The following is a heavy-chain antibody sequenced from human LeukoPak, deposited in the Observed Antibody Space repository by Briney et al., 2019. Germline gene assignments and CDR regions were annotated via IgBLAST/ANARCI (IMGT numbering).Heavy chain of an antibody. CDR2: IDWDADT. Sequence: SGPTLVNPTQTLTLTCTFSGFSLSTSGMCASWIRQTPGKALEWLALIDWDADTYYSTSLKTRLTISKDTSKNQVVLTMTNMDPVDTATYYCTRTYSGSYPVHYWGQGTLVTVSS. CDR3: TRTYSGSYPVHY. D-gene: IGHD1-26*01. J-gene: IGHJ4*02. CDR1: GFSLSTSGMC. V-gene: IGHV2-70*13.